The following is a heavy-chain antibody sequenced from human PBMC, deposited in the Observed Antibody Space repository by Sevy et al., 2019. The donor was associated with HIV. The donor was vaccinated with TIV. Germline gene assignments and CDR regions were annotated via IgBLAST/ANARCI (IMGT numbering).Heavy chain of an antibody. CDR2: IWYDGSSK. D-gene: IGHD3-10*01. CDR1: QFNFDTYA. Sequence: GGSLRLSCVASQFNFDTYAIHWVRQAPGKGLEWVAMIWYDGSSKDYAESVKGRFAISRDNSQNTAFLQMNSLRAEDTGAYYCATNMVHAGAYDSYFNFWGQRSLVTVSS. V-gene: IGHV3-33*01. J-gene: IGHJ4*02. CDR3: ATNMVHAGAYDSYFNF.